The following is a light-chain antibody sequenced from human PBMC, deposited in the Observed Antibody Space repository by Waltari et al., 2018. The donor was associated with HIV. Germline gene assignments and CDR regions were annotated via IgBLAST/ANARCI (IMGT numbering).Light chain of an antibody. CDR2: VAS. CDR3: QQSSFTPPT. J-gene: IGKJ1*01. CDR1: QGISSY. Sequence: DIQLTQSPSFLSASVGDRVTITCRASQGISSYLAWYQQKPGKAPQLLIYVASILQSGVPSRFSGSGSGTDVTLTISSLQPEDFGTYYCQQSSFTPPTFGQGTKVEVK. V-gene: IGKV1-9*01.